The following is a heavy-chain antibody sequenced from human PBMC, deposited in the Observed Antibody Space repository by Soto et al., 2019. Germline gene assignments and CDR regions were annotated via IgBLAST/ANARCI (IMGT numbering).Heavy chain of an antibody. D-gene: IGHD3-16*01. CDR3: AKDRLAGGFDY. CDR2: ISATTGNI. J-gene: IGHJ4*02. V-gene: IGHV3-23*01. Sequence: GGSLRLSCAASGFTFRSYSMNWVRQAPGKGLEWVSFISATTGNIYYTDSVKGRFTISRDNSRNTVYLQMNSLRADDTAVYYCAKDRLAGGFDYWGQGTLVTVSS. CDR1: GFTFRSYS.